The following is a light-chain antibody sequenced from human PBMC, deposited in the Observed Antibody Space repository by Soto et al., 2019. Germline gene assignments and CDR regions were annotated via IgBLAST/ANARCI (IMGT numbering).Light chain of an antibody. V-gene: IGLV2-14*01. CDR1: DRDVGGYNY. J-gene: IGLJ2*01. CDR2: EVS. Sequence: QSVLTQPASVSGSPGQSITISCTGTDRDVGGYNYVSWYQQHPGKAPKLMIYEVSNRPSGVSNRFSGSKSGNTASLTISGLQAEDEADYYFSSYTSSSTLGFGGGTQLTVL. CDR3: SSYTSSSTLG.